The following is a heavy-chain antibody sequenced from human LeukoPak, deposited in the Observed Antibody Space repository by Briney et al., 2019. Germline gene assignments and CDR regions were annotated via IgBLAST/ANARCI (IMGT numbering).Heavy chain of an antibody. Sequence: GESLKISCKGSGYSFTSYWIGWVRQMPGKGLEWMGIIYPGDSDTRYSPSFQGQVTISADKSISTAYLQWSSLKASDTAMYYCARHDLPQWELQGDAFDIWGQGTMVTVSS. CDR2: IYPGDSDT. D-gene: IGHD1-26*01. V-gene: IGHV5-51*01. CDR3: ARHDLPQWELQGDAFDI. J-gene: IGHJ3*02. CDR1: GYSFTSYW.